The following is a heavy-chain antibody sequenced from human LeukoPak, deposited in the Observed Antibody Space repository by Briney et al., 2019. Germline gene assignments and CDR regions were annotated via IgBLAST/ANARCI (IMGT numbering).Heavy chain of an antibody. CDR2: ISGSAHKI. Sequence: PGGSLRLSCVASGITFSNYAVSWVRQAPEKGLDWVSVISGSAHKIRYADSVKGRFTISRDNSKNTLYLQLNSLRAEDTAVYYCVKQDGGWHWGQGTLVTVSS. J-gene: IGHJ4*02. CDR3: VKQDGGWH. V-gene: IGHV3-23*01. D-gene: IGHD6-19*01. CDR1: GITFSNYA.